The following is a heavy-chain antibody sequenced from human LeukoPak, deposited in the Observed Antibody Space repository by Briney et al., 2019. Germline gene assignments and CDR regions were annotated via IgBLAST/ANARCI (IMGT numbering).Heavy chain of an antibody. CDR2: IIPIFGTA. V-gene: IGHV1-69*13. Sequence: SVKVSCKASGGTFSSYAISWVRQAPGQGLEWMGGIIPIFGTANYAQKFQGRVTITADESTSTAYMELSSLRSEDTAVYYCARGGPGPLYGSGSDYYYGMDVWGQGTTVTVSS. D-gene: IGHD3-10*01. CDR1: GGTFSSYA. CDR3: ARGGPGPLYGSGSDYYYGMDV. J-gene: IGHJ6*02.